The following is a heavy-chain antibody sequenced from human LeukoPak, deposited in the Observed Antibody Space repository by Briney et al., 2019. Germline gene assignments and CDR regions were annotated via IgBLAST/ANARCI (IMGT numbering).Heavy chain of an antibody. Sequence: GSSVKVSCKASGGTFSSYAISWVRQAPGQGLEWMGGIIPIFGTANYAQKFQGRVTITADESTSTAYMELSSLRSEDTAVYYCARVDDYYDSSVYLFDYWGQGTLVTVSS. CDR2: IIPIFGTA. CDR1: GGTFSSYA. CDR3: ARVDDYYDSSVYLFDY. D-gene: IGHD3-22*01. J-gene: IGHJ4*02. V-gene: IGHV1-69*01.